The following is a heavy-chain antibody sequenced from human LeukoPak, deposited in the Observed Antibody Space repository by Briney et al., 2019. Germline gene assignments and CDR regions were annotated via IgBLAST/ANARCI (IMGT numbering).Heavy chain of an antibody. J-gene: IGHJ4*02. CDR3: GGGGFRPPDYYFDY. CDR1: GGTFSSYA. Sequence: GTWVKVSCKASGGTFSSYAISWVRQAPGQGLEWMGRIIPWLGIANYDQKFQGRVTITAAKSTNTAYIGLSRLRSEDTAVVFCGGGGFRPPDYYFDYWGQGTLVTVSS. D-gene: IGHD3-16*01. V-gene: IGHV1-69*04. CDR2: IIPWLGIA.